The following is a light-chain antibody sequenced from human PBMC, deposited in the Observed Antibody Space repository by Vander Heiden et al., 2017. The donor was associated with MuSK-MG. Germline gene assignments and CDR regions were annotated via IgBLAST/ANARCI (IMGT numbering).Light chain of an antibody. Sequence: SYFLTQPPAVSVAPAQTATITCGGNNIKSNSVHWYQQKAGQAPVVVVDDDSDRPSRIPERFSGSKSGDTATLTISRVEAGDEADYTCQVWDNDSQHPGVFGTGTTVIVL. V-gene: IGLV3-21*02. CDR1: NIKSNS. CDR2: DDS. CDR3: QVWDNDSQHPGV. J-gene: IGLJ1*01.